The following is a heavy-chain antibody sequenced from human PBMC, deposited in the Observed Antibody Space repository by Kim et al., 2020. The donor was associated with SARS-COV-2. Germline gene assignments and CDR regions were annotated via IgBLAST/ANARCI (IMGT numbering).Heavy chain of an antibody. J-gene: IGHJ2*01. V-gene: IGHV3-74*01. CDR3: ARVLDGDYDWYFDL. D-gene: IGHD4-17*01. Sequence: YADTVKCRYTISRDNAKNTLYLQMNSLRADDTAVYYCARVLDGDYDWYFDLWGRGTLVTVSS.